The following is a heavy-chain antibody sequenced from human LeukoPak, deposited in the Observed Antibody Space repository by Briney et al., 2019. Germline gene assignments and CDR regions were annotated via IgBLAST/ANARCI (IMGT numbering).Heavy chain of an antibody. CDR2: IKQDGTEK. D-gene: IGHD3-10*01. J-gene: IGHJ4*02. V-gene: IGHV3-7*01. CDR1: GFTFSSYW. CDR3: ARLSEMFRGPQVIYYFDY. Sequence: GGSLRLSCAASGFTFSSYWMSWVRQAPGKGLEWVANIKQDGTEKYYVDSVKGRFTISRDYATNSLYLQLNNLRAEDTAVYYCARLSEMFRGPQVIYYFDYWGQGTLVTVSS.